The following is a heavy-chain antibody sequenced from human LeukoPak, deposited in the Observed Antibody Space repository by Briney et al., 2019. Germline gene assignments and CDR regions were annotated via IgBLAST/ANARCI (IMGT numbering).Heavy chain of an antibody. CDR3: ARGDDTAMVSGGYNWFDS. J-gene: IGHJ5*01. Sequence: GGSLRLSCAASGFAFSSYNMNWVRQAPGKGLEWVSSITPSGSYTYYADSVKGRLTISRDNAKNPLYLQMNSLGAEDTAVYYCARGDDTAMVSGGYNWFDSWGQGTLVTVSS. D-gene: IGHD5-18*01. CDR2: ITPSGSYT. V-gene: IGHV3-21*01. CDR1: GFAFSSYN.